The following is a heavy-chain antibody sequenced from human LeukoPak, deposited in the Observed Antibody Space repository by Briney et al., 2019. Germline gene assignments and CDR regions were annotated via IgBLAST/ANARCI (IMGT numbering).Heavy chain of an antibody. CDR3: AKGLGYSYDIDY. J-gene: IGHJ4*02. CDR1: GFTFSSYS. CDR2: ISSSSSYI. Sequence: GGSLRLSCAASGFTFSSYSMNWVRQAPGKGLEWVSSISSSSSYIYYADSVKGRFTISRDNSKNTLYLQMNSLRAEDTAVYYCAKGLGYSYDIDYWGQGTLVTVSS. D-gene: IGHD5-18*01. V-gene: IGHV3-21*04.